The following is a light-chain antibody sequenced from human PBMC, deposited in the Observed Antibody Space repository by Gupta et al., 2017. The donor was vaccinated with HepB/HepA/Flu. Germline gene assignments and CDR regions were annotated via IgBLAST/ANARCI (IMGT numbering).Light chain of an antibody. V-gene: IGKV2-28*01. J-gene: IGKJ1*01. CDR1: QSLLHSNGYNY. Sequence: DIVTTQSPLSLPVPPGEPASISCRSSQSLLHSNGYNYLDWYLQKPGQSPQLLIYSGSNRASGVPDRFSGSGSGTDFTLKISRVEAEDVGVYYCMQALQTPRTFGQGTKVEIK. CDR3: MQALQTPRT. CDR2: SGS.